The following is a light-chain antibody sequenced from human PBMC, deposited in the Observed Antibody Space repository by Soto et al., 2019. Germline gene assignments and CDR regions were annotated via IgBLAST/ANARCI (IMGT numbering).Light chain of an antibody. CDR2: SAS. CDR3: QQYKGWPTT. CDR1: QSLSST. J-gene: IGKJ1*01. Sequence: EIVMTQSPATLSVSLGERATLSCRASQSLSSTVAWYQQRFGQAPRLLIYSASTRATGVPVRFSGSGSGTDFTLTITSLQSEDFGVYYCQQYKGWPTTFGQGTKVDIK. V-gene: IGKV3-15*01.